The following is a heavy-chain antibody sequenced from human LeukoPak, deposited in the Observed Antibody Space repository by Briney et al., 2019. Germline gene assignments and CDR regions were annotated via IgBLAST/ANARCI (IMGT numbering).Heavy chain of an antibody. V-gene: IGHV4-39*01. D-gene: IGHD6-6*01. CDR3: ARHGTEAGQLVAHCYYAMDV. CDR2: IHYSRTT. J-gene: IGHJ6*02. CDR1: AASISSSYY. Sequence: SETPLITSTTSAASISSSYYRGWIRTPPGKGLEWIGSIHYSRTTYSTPPLKSRLTISVAVFKIHFSLKLSSMTVADTAVYHCARHGTEAGQLVAHCYYAMDVWGQGTTVTVSS.